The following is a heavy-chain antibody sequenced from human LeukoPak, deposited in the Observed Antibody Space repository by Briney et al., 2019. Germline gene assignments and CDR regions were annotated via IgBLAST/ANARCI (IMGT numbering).Heavy chain of an antibody. V-gene: IGHV1-46*01. J-gene: IGHJ3*02. Sequence: ASVKVSCKASGYTFTSYDINWVRQAPGQGLEWMGIINPSGGSTSYAQKFQGRVTMTRDTSTSTVYMELSSLRSEDTAVYYCARGVTEAVYDDAFDTWGQGTMVTVSS. D-gene: IGHD5/OR15-5a*01. CDR2: INPSGGST. CDR3: ARGVTEAVYDDAFDT. CDR1: GYTFTSYD.